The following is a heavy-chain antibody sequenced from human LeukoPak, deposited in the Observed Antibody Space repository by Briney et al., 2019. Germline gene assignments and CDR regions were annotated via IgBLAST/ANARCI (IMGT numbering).Heavy chain of an antibody. Sequence: PSETLSLTCAVYGGSFSGYYWSGIRQPPGKGLEWIGEINHSGSTNYNPSLKSRVTISVDTSKNQFSLKLSSVTAADTAVYYCAREAKNYYDSSGYYSAIDPWGQGTLVTVSS. CDR3: AREAKNYYDSSGYYSAIDP. V-gene: IGHV4-34*01. J-gene: IGHJ5*02. CDR1: GGSFSGYY. CDR2: INHSGST. D-gene: IGHD3-22*01.